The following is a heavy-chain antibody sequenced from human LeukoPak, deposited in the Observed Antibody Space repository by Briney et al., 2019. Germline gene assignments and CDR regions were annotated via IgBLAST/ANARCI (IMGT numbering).Heavy chain of an antibody. CDR2: IVVGSGNT. J-gene: IGHJ3*02. D-gene: IGHD4-17*01. CDR1: GFTFTNSA. V-gene: IGHV1-58*02. Sequence: GTSVKVSCKASGFTFTNSAMQWVRQARGQRLEWIGWIVVGSGNTNYAQKFQERVTITRDMSTSKAYMELSSLRSEDTAVYYCATPRDGDYQNDAFDIWGQGTMVTVSS. CDR3: ATPRDGDYQNDAFDI.